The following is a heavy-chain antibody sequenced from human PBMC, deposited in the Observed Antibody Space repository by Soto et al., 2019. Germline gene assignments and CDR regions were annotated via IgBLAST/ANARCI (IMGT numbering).Heavy chain of an antibody. D-gene: IGHD3-10*01. CDR3: GREGKPVTYYYGSGSVNWFDP. CDR2: ISGSGGST. J-gene: IGHJ5*02. Sequence: GGSLRLSCAASGFTFSIYAMSWVRQAPGKGLEWVSAISGSGGSTYYADSVKGRFTISRDNSKNTLYLQMNSLRAEDTAVYYCGREGKPVTYYYGSGSVNWFDPWGQGTLVTVSS. CDR1: GFTFSIYA. V-gene: IGHV3-23*01.